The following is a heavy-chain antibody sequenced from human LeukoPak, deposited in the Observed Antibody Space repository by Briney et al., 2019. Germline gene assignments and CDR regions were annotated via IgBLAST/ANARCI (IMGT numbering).Heavy chain of an antibody. V-gene: IGHV3-21*01. CDR1: GFTFSSYS. CDR2: ISSSSSYI. D-gene: IGHD3-3*01. Sequence: GGSLRLSCAASGFTFSSYSMNWVRQAPGKGLEWVSSISSSSSYIYYADSVKGRFTISRDNAKNSLYLQMNSLRAEDTAVYYCAFNPLFGVVITYFDYWGQGTLVTVSS. J-gene: IGHJ4*02. CDR3: AFNPLFGVVITYFDY.